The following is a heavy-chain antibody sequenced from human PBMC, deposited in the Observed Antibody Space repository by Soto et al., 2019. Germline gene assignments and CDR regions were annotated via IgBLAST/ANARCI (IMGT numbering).Heavy chain of an antibody. D-gene: IGHD2-2*02. V-gene: IGHV3-33*01. CDR1: GFTFSSYG. J-gene: IGHJ6*02. CDR3: ARELGYCSSTSCYKGYYGMDV. Sequence: QLQLVESGGGVVQPGRSLRLSCAASGFTFSSYGMRWVRQAPGKGLEWVAVIWYDGSNKYYADSVKGRFIISRDNSKNTLYLQMNSLRAEDTAVYYCARELGYCSSTSCYKGYYGMDVWGPGTTVTVS. CDR2: IWYDGSNK.